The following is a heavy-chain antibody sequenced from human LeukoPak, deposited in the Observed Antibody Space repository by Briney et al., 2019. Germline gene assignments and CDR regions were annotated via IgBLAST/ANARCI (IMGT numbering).Heavy chain of an antibody. CDR3: ARRITMIVVVAYFDY. J-gene: IGHJ4*02. Sequence: GGSLRLSCAASGFTFSNYAMSWVRQAPGKGLEWVSAISGSGGSTYYADSVKGRFTISRDNSKNTLYLQMNSLRAEDTAVYYCARRITMIVVVAYFDYWGQGTLVTVSS. D-gene: IGHD3-22*01. CDR1: GFTFSNYA. V-gene: IGHV3-23*01. CDR2: ISGSGGST.